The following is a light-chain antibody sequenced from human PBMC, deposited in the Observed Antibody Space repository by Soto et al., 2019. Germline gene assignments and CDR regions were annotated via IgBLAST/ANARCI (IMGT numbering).Light chain of an antibody. CDR2: WAS. CDR3: LHYVGPLPLT. V-gene: IGKV4-1*01. Sequence: DIVLTQSRDSLSVSLGDRATMNCKSSQSVFSSSNTKNYLFWYQQTLGQAPKLLIYWASVRGSGVPDRFSGSASGTDFTLPISSPQPPDVAVYYCLHYVGPLPLTFGGGTKLEI. J-gene: IGKJ4*02. CDR1: QSVFSSSNTKNY.